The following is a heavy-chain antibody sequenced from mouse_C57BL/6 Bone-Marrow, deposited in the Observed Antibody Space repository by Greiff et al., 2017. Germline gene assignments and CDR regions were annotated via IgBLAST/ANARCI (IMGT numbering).Heavy chain of an antibody. CDR3: ARGSPNWVFDY. J-gene: IGHJ2*01. Sequence: EVKLVESGPSLVRPSQTLSLSCTVTGFSINSDCYWIWLRQFPGNKLEYIGYTFYSGITYYTPSLESQTYITRDTSKHQFSLKLRSVTTENTATYYCARGSPNWVFDYWGQGTTLTVSS. CDR1: GFSINSDCY. V-gene: IGHV3-3*01. CDR2: TFYSGIT. D-gene: IGHD4-1*01.